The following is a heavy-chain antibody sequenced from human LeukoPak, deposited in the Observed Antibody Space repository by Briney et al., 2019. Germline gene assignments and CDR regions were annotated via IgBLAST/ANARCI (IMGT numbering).Heavy chain of an antibody. Sequence: GGSLRLSCAASGFTFSSYAMSWVRQAPGKGLEWVSVIYSGGKTYYADSVKGRFTISRDNSKNTLYLQMNSLRAEDAAVYYCARGVANYYESSGYQNWGQGTLVTVSS. D-gene: IGHD3-22*01. V-gene: IGHV3-53*01. J-gene: IGHJ4*02. CDR1: GFTFSSYA. CDR3: ARGVANYYESSGYQN. CDR2: IYSGGKT.